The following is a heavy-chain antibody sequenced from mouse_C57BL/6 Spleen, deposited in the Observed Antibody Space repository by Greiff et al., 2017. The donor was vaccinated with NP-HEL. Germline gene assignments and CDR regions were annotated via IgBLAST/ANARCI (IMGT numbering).Heavy chain of an antibody. CDR3: ATYGYGGNYFDY. CDR1: GYTFTSYW. D-gene: IGHD2-2*01. Sequence: VQLQQPGAELVKPGASVKLSCKASGYTFTSYWMHWVKQRPGQGLERIGMIHPNSGSTNYNEKFKRKATLTVDKSSSTAYMQLSSLTSEDSAVYYCATYGYGGNYFDYWGQGTTLTVSS. J-gene: IGHJ2*01. V-gene: IGHV1-64*01. CDR2: IHPNSGST.